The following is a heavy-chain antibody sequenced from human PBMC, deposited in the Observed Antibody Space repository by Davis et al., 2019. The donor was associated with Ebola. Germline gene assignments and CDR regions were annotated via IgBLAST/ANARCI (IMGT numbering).Heavy chain of an antibody. D-gene: IGHD2-2*01. V-gene: IGHV1-46*01. CDR3: ARDIDSTSCLYD. J-gene: IGHJ4*02. Sequence: ASVKVSCKASGYTFTNYYMHWVRQAPGQGLAWMGMINPNDGRTIYAQKFQGRVTVTRDTSTSTLYLEVSGLGSDDTAVYYCARDIDSTSCLYDWGQGTLVTVSS. CDR2: INPNDGRT. CDR1: GYTFTNYY.